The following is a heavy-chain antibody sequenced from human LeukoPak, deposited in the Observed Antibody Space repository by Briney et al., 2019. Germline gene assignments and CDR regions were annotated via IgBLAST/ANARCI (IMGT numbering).Heavy chain of an antibody. CDR1: GGSFSSYY. Sequence: SETLSLTCAVYGGSFSSYYWSWIRQPPGKGLEWIGEINHSGSTNYNPSLKSRVTISVDTSKNQFSLKLSSVTAADTAVYYCARVGSEYQLRPFDPWGQGTLVTVSS. V-gene: IGHV4-34*01. J-gene: IGHJ5*02. CDR2: INHSGST. D-gene: IGHD2-2*01. CDR3: ARVGSEYQLRPFDP.